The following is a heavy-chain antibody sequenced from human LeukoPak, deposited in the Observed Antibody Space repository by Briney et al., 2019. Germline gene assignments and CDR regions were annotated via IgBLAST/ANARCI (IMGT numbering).Heavy chain of an antibody. CDR3: ARGGFSVDY. Sequence: GGSLRLSCVASGFTFSTYWMSWVRQAPGKGLEWVANIKQDGSEKYYVDSVKGRFTISRDYAKNSLHLQMNSLRAEDTAVYYCARGGFSVDYWGQGTQVTVPS. CDR2: IKQDGSEK. CDR1: GFTFSTYW. D-gene: IGHD3-10*01. V-gene: IGHV3-7*01. J-gene: IGHJ4*02.